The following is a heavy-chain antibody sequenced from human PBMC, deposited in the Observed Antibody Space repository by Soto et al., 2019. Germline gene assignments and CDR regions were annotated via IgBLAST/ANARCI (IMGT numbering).Heavy chain of an antibody. V-gene: IGHV1-8*01. Sequence: QVPLVQSGAEVKKPGASVKVSCKASGYTFTSYDINWVRQATGQGLEWMGWMNPNSGNTGYAQKFQGRVTMTRNTYTSTAYMKLSSMRSEGTAVYYFERGPGSWYYYYMDVWGKGTSVTVSS. CDR1: GYTFTSYD. J-gene: IGHJ6*03. CDR3: ERGPGSWYYYYMDV. CDR2: MNPNSGNT. D-gene: IGHD6-13*01.